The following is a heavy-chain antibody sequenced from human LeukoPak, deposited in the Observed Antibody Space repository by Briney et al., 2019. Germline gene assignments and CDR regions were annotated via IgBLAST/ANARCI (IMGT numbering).Heavy chain of an antibody. CDR1: GFTFSSYW. CDR3: AKANYGDYGIDAFDI. D-gene: IGHD4-17*01. J-gene: IGHJ3*02. CDR2: IKEDGSEK. Sequence: GGSLRLSCAASGFTFSSYWMNWVRQAPGKGLEWVANIKEDGSEKYYVDSVKGRFTISRDNAENSLYLQMNSLRAEDTAVYYCAKANYGDYGIDAFDIWGQGTMVTVSS. V-gene: IGHV3-7*03.